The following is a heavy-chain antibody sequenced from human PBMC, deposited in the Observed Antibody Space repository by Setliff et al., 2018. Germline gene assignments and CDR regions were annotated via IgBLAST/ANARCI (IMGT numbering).Heavy chain of an antibody. Sequence: SETLSLTCTVSGGSISSGSYYWSWIRQPAGKVLEWIGHIYTSGSTNYNPSLKSRVTISVDTSKNQFSLKLSSVTAADTAVYYCASYRQDVNYWGQGTLVTVSS. D-gene: IGHD4-4*01. CDR2: IYTSGST. CDR3: ASYRQDVNY. V-gene: IGHV4-61*09. CDR1: GGSISSGSYY. J-gene: IGHJ4*02.